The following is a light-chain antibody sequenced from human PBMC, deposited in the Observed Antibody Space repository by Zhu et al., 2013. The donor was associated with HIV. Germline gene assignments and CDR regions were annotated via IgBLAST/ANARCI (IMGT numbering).Light chain of an antibody. Sequence: QSVLTQPPSVSAAPGQKVTISCSGSSSNIGKNYVSWYQQLPGTAPKLLIYDNNKRPSGIPDRFSGSKSGTSATLGITGLQTGDEADYYCCSYAGESTYVFGTGTTVTVL. J-gene: IGLJ1*01. CDR2: DNN. CDR1: SSNIGKNY. CDR3: CSYAGESTYV. V-gene: IGLV1-51*01.